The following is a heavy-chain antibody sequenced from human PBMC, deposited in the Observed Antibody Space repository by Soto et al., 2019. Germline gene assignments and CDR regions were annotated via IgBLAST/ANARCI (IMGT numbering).Heavy chain of an antibody. D-gene: IGHD5-18*01. CDR2: ISAYNGNT. Sequence: ASVKVSCKASGYTFTSYGISWVRQAPGQGLEWMGWISAYNGNTNYAQKLQGRVTMTTDTSTSTAYMELRSLRSEDTAVYYCARAHPPQTAMVSGVDYWGQGTLVTVSS. CDR1: GYTFTSYG. V-gene: IGHV1-18*01. J-gene: IGHJ4*02. CDR3: ARAHPPQTAMVSGVDY.